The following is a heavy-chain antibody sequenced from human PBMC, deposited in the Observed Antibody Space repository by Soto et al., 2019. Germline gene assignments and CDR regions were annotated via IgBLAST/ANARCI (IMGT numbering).Heavy chain of an antibody. V-gene: IGHV4-4*07. CDR2: IYTSGST. CDR3: ARDRFEVKIFGYPSHFDL. D-gene: IGHD3-3*01. Sequence: PSETLSLTCTVSGGSISSYYWSWIRQPAGKGLEWIGRIYTSGSTNYNPSLKSRVTMSVDTSKNQFSLKLSSVTAADTAVYYCARDRFEVKIFGYPSHFDLWGRGTLVTVSS. CDR1: GGSISSYY. J-gene: IGHJ2*01.